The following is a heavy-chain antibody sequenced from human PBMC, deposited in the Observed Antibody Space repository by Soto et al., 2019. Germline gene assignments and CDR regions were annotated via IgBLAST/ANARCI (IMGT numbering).Heavy chain of an antibody. CDR1: GFTFSSYA. CDR2: ISGSGGST. Sequence: GGSLRLSCAASGFTFSSYAMSWVRQAPGKGLEWVSAISGSGGSTYYADPVKGRFTISRDNSKNTLYLQMNSLRAEDTAVYYCAKDEVDLGSGYSDYYYYGMDVWGQGTTVTVS. J-gene: IGHJ6*01. V-gene: IGHV3-23*01. D-gene: IGHD3-3*01. CDR3: AKDEVDLGSGYSDYYYYGMDV.